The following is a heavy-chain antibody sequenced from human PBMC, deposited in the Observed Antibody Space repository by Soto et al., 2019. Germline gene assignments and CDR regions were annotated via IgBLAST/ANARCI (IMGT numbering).Heavy chain of an antibody. CDR2: IDPSDSYT. CDR1: GYSFTSYW. CDR3: ATQIGLHGASRYFDS. D-gene: IGHD4-17*01. Sequence: PGESLKISCKGSGYSFTSYWISWVRQMPGKGLEWMGRIDPSDSYTNYSPSFQGHVTISADKSISTAYLQWSSLKASDTAMYYCATQIGLHGASRYFDSWGQGTLVTVSS. V-gene: IGHV5-10-1*01. J-gene: IGHJ4*02.